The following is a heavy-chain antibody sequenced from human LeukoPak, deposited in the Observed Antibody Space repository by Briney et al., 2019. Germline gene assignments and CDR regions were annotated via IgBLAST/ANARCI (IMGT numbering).Heavy chain of an antibody. CDR2: IRSDSSAI. D-gene: IGHD3-22*01. V-gene: IGHV3-48*01. J-gene: IGHJ4*02. CDR1: GFSFCEYS. CDR3: ASREGYYYDSSGIALGI. Sequence: PGGSLRLSCAASGFSFCEYSMTWVRQAPGKGVEGVSYIRSDSSAICYADSVKGRFTISRDNAKKSLYLQMNSLRAEDTAVYYCASREGYYYDSSGIALGIWGQGTLVTVSS.